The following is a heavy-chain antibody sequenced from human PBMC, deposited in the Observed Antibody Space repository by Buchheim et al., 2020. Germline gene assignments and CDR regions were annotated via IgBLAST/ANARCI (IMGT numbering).Heavy chain of an antibody. CDR2: IYYSGST. CDR3: ARSAAVAALYFDL. D-gene: IGHD6-19*01. Sequence: QVQLQESGPGLVKPSETLSLTCTVSGGSISSYYWSWIRQPPGKGLEWIGYIYYSGSTNYNPSLKSRFTISVDTSKNQFSLKLSSVTAADTAVYYCARSAAVAALYFDLWGRGTL. V-gene: IGHV4-59*01. J-gene: IGHJ2*01. CDR1: GGSISSYY.